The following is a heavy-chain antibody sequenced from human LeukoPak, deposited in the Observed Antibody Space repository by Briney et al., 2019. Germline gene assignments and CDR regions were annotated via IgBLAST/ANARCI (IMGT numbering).Heavy chain of an antibody. J-gene: IGHJ2*01. V-gene: IGHV1-3*01. CDR1: GYTFTSYA. D-gene: IGHD6-13*01. CDR3: ARDSSSWYEGYFDL. CDR2: INAGNANT. Sequence: ASVKVSCKASGYTFTSYAMHWVRQAPGQRLEWMGWINAGNANTKYSQRFQGRVTITRDTSASTAYMELSSLRSEDTAVYYCARDSSSWYEGYFDLWGRGTLVTVSS.